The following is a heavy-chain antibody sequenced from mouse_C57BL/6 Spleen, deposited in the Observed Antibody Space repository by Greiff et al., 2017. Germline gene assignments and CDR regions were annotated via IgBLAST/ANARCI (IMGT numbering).Heavy chain of an antibody. CDR2: IYPGSGST. V-gene: IGHV1-55*01. D-gene: IGHD1-1*01. CDR1: GYTFTSYW. Sequence: QVQLQQPGAELVKPGASVKMSCKASGYTFTSYWITWVKQRPGQGLEWIGDIYPGSGSTNYNEKFKSKATLTVDTSSSTAYMQLSNLTSEDSAVYYCARPLGKAYAMDYWGQGTSVTVSS. J-gene: IGHJ4*01. CDR3: ARPLGKAYAMDY.